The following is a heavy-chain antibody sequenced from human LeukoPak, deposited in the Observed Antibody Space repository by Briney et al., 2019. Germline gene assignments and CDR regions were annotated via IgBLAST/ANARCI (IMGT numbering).Heavy chain of an antibody. CDR3: ATQWELLTFDY. J-gene: IGHJ4*02. V-gene: IGHV4-39*07. CDR2: IYYSGST. D-gene: IGHD1-26*01. CDR1: GGSISSSSHF. Sequence: SETLSLTCTVSGGSISSSSHFWGWIRQPPGKGLEWIRSIYYSGSTYYNPSLKSRVTISVDKSKNQFSLKLSSVTAADTAVYYCATQWELLTFDYWGQGTLVTVSS.